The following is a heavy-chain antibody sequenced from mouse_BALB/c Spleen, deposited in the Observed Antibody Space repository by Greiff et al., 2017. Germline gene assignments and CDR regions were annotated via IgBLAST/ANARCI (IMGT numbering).Heavy chain of an antibody. D-gene: IGHD2-14*01. Sequence: VQLQQSGAELVKPGASVKLSCKASGYTFTSYYMYWVKQRPGQGLEWIGEINPSNGGTNFNEKFKSKATLTVDKSSSTAYMQLSSLTSEDSAVYYCTRWGYDEGAWFAYWGQGTLVTVSA. CDR3: TRWGYDEGAWFAY. CDR2: INPSNGGT. V-gene: IGHV1S81*02. CDR1: GYTFTSYY. J-gene: IGHJ3*01.